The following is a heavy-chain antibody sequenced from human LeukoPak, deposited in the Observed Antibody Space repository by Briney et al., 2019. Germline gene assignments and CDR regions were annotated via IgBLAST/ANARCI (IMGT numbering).Heavy chain of an antibody. CDR2: ISGSGGST. J-gene: IGHJ3*02. D-gene: IGHD6-19*01. CDR1: EFTFSSYA. Sequence: PGGSRRLSCAASEFTFSSYAMSWVRQAPGRGLEWVSAISGSGGSTYYADSVKGRFTISRDNSKTTLYLHMNGRRAEDTAVYYCAKCMAVADDTFDIWGQGTMVTVSS. V-gene: IGHV3-23*01. CDR3: AKCMAVADDTFDI.